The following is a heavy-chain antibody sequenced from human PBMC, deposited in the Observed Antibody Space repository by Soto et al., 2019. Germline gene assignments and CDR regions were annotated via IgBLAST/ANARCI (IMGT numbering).Heavy chain of an antibody. CDR3: ARGLTIFGVVIGY. V-gene: IGHV1-3*01. Sequence: ASVKVSCKTSGYTFTNYVVDWVRQAPGQGLEWMGWINSGNGNTKYSEKFQGRVTITRDTSASTAYMELNSLASEDTAVYYCARGLTIFGVVIGYWGQGTLVTVSS. CDR2: INSGNGNT. J-gene: IGHJ4*02. CDR1: GYTFTNYV. D-gene: IGHD3-3*01.